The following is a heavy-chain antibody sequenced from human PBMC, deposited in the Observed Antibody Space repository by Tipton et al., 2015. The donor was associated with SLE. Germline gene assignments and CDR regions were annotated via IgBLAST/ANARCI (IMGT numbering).Heavy chain of an antibody. CDR3: ARVTDLAAADF. Sequence: TLSLTCTVSGYSISSGHYWGWIRQSPGKGLEWIGTIYHSGSTYYNPSLSSRVTISPDTSKNQFPLRLTSVTAADTAIYYCARVTDLAAADFWGQGTLVTVSS. CDR1: GYSISSGHY. CDR2: IYHSGST. V-gene: IGHV4-38-2*02. J-gene: IGHJ4*02. D-gene: IGHD3/OR15-3a*01.